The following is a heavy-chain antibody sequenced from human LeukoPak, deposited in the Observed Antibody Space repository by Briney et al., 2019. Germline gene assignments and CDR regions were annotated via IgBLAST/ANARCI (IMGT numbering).Heavy chain of an antibody. CDR1: GYIFTTYY. V-gene: IGHV1-46*01. J-gene: IGHJ4*02. CDR2: INPRGGST. CDR3: ARALSRYDSSGYSLYFFDY. Sequence: ASVKVSCKASGYIFTTYYMHWLRQAPGQGPEWMGIINPRGGSTDYAQKFQGRVTMTSDTSTSTVYMELRSLRSEDTAVYYCARALSRYDSSGYSLYFFDYWGQGTLVTVSS. D-gene: IGHD3-22*01.